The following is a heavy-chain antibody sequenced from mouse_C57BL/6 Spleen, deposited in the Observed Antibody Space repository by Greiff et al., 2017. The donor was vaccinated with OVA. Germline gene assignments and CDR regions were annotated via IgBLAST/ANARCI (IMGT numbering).Heavy chain of an antibody. J-gene: IGHJ2*01. V-gene: IGHV5-6*02. Sequence: EVKLMESGGDLVKPGGSLKLSCAASGFTFSSYGMSWVRQTPDKRLEWVATISSGGSYTYYPDSVKGRFTISRDNAKNTLYLQMSSLKSEDTAMYYCARRSDDSQLFCDYWGQGTTLTVSS. CDR1: GFTFSSYG. CDR2: ISSGGSYT. D-gene: IGHD2-4*01. CDR3: ARRSDDSQLFCDY.